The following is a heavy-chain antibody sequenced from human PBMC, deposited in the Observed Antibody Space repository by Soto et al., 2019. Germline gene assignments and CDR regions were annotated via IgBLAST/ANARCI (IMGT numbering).Heavy chain of an antibody. CDR2: IRSSSSTI. V-gene: IGHV3-48*01. D-gene: IGHD2-2*01. J-gene: IGHJ4*02. Sequence: EVQLVESGGGLVQPGGSLRLSCAASGFTFSSYSMNWVRQAPGKGLEWVSYIRSSSSTIYYADSVKGRFTISRDNAKNSLYLQMNSLRAEDTAVYYCARTNAAADHFDYWGQGTLVTVSS. CDR3: ARTNAAADHFDY. CDR1: GFTFSSYS.